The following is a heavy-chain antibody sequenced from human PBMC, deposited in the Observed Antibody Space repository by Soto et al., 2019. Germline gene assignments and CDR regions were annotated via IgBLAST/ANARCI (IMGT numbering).Heavy chain of an antibody. CDR1: GFTFSDYY. CDR3: ARGPHSRYGDYEGHY. D-gene: IGHD4-17*01. Sequence: QVQLVESGGGLVKPGGSLRLSCAASGFTFSDYYMSWIRQAPGKGLEWVSYISSSSSYTNYADSVKGRFTISRDNAKNALYLQITGLKAEDTAVYYCARGPHSRYGDYEGHYWGQGTLVTVSS. V-gene: IGHV3-11*05. CDR2: ISSSSSYT. J-gene: IGHJ4*02.